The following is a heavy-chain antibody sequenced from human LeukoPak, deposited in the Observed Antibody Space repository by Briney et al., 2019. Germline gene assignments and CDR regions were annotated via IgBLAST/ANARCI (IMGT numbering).Heavy chain of an antibody. CDR3: ARDVNWNYCDY. J-gene: IGHJ4*01. D-gene: IGHD1-20*01. CDR1: GFTVSSNY. V-gene: IGHV3-66*01. CDR2: IYSGGST. Sequence: PGGSLRLSCAASGFTVSSNYMSWVRQAPGKGLEWVSVIYSGGSTYYADSVKGRFTISRDNSKNTLYFQMNSLRVEDTAVYYCARDVNWNYCDYWGHGTLVTVSS.